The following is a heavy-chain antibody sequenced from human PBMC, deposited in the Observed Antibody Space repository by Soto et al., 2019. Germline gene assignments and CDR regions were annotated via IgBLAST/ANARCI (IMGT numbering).Heavy chain of an antibody. CDR2: IIPIFGTA. CDR3: ARARVIDSSGYPDHYYYYGMDV. CDR1: GGTFSSYA. V-gene: IGHV1-69*01. Sequence: QVQLVQSGAEVKKPGSSVKVSCKASGGTFSSYAISWVRQAPGQGLEWMGGIIPIFGTANYAQKFQGRVTITADESTSTAYMELSSLRSEDTAVYYCARARVIDSSGYPDHYYYYGMDVWCQGTTVTVSS. J-gene: IGHJ6*02. D-gene: IGHD3-22*01.